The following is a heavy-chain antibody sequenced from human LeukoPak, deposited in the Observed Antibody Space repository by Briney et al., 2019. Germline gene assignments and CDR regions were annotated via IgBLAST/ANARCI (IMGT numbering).Heavy chain of an antibody. J-gene: IGHJ5*02. CDR3: ARDRVLVMTGYPTGFDP. D-gene: IGHD3-9*01. CDR2: INHSGST. V-gene: IGHV4-34*01. Sequence: PSETLSLTFAVCGGSFSGYYWSWIRQPPGKGLEWIREINHSGSTNYNPSLKSRVTISVDTSKNQFSLKLSSVTAADTAVYYCARDRVLVMTGYPTGFDPWGQGTLVTVSS. CDR1: GGSFSGYY.